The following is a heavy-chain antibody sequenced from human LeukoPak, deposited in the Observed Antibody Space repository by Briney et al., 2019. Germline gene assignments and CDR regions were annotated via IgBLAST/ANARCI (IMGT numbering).Heavy chain of an antibody. Sequence: GGSLRLSCAASGFIFSDYAMSWVRQAPGKGLEWDSAISGSGANTYYADSVKGRFTLSRDSSKNTLYLQMNSLGAEDTAVYYCAKPPPAEAHFYYGMDVWGQGTTVTVSS. CDR2: ISGSGANT. CDR3: AKPPPAEAHFYYGMDV. J-gene: IGHJ6*02. CDR1: GFIFSDYA. V-gene: IGHV3-23*01.